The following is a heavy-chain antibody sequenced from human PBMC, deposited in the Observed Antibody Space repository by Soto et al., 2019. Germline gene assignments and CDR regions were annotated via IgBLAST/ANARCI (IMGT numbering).Heavy chain of an antibody. V-gene: IGHV4-4*02. D-gene: IGHD1-26*01. CDR3: ARDYFPYSGSYYGWFDP. CDR1: GGSISSSNW. J-gene: IGHJ5*02. Sequence: QVQLQESGPGLVKPSGTLSLTCAVSGGSISSSNWWSWVRQPPGKGLEWIGEIYHSGSTNYNPSLKSRVTISVDKSKNQFSLKLSSVTAADTAVYYCARDYFPYSGSYYGWFDPWGQGTLVTVSS. CDR2: IYHSGST.